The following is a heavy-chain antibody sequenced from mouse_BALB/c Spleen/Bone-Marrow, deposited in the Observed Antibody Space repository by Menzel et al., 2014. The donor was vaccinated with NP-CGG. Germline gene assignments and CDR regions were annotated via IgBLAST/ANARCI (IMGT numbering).Heavy chain of an antibody. V-gene: IGHV10-1*02. CDR3: VRHGYFGNYYYALDY. J-gene: IGHJ4*01. D-gene: IGHD2-1*01. CDR1: GFTFNTYA. Sequence: EVQGVESGGGLVQPKGSLKLSCAASGFTFNTYAMNWVRQAPGKGLEWVARIRSKSNNYATYYADSVKDRFTISRDDSQNMLYLQMNNLKTEDTAMYYCVRHGYFGNYYYALDYWGQGTSVAVSS. CDR2: IRSKSNNYAT.